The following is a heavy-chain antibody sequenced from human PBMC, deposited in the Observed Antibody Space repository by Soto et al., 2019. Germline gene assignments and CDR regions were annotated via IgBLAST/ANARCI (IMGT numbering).Heavy chain of an antibody. D-gene: IGHD6-19*01. V-gene: IGHV4-59*01. Sequence: SETLSLTCTVSGGSIRSYYWSCIRQPPGKGLEWIGYIYYRGSTNYNPSLKSRVTISVDTSKNQFSLKLSSVTAADTAVYYCARDDGYSSGWSRFDPWGQGTLVTVSS. CDR1: GGSIRSYY. CDR3: ARDDGYSSGWSRFDP. J-gene: IGHJ5*02. CDR2: IYYRGST.